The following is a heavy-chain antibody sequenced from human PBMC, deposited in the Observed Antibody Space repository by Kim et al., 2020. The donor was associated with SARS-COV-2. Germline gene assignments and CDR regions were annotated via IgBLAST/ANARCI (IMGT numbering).Heavy chain of an antibody. V-gene: IGHV1-69*04. CDR3: ARDREGGDYWGAGVV. CDR2: IIPILGIA. CDR1: GGTFSSYT. D-gene: IGHD2-21*01. J-gene: IGHJ6*02. Sequence: SVKVSCKASGGTFSSYTISWVRQAPGQGLEWMGRIIPILGIANYAQKFQGRVTITADKSTSTAYMELSSLRSEDTAVYYCARDREGGDYWGAGVVWGQGTTVTVSS.